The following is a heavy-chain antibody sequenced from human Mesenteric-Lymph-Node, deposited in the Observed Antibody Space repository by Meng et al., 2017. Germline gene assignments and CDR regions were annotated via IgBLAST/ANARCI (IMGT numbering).Heavy chain of an antibody. CDR2: ISGSGGST. J-gene: IGHJ4*02. Sequence: GGSLRLSCAASGFTFSSYAMSWVRQAPGKGLEWVSAISGSGGSTYYADSVKGRFTISRDNSKNTLYLQMNSLRAEDTAVYYCAKSPVLAMIVVVTKYYFDYWGQGTLVTVSS. V-gene: IGHV3-23*01. CDR3: AKSPVLAMIVVVTKYYFDY. CDR1: GFTFSSYA. D-gene: IGHD3-22*01.